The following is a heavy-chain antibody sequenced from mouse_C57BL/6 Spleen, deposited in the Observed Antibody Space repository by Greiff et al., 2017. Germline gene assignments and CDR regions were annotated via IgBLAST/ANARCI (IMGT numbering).Heavy chain of an antibody. J-gene: IGHJ3*01. D-gene: IGHD1-1*01. CDR3: ARLDYGSISWFAY. Sequence: VQLQQPGAELVKPGASVKMSCKASGYTFTSYWITWVKQRPGQGLEWIGDIYPGSGSTNYNEKFKSKATLTVDTSSSTAYMQLSSLTSEDSAVYYCARLDYGSISWFAYWGQGTLVTVSA. CDR2: IYPGSGST. CDR1: GYTFTSYW. V-gene: IGHV1-55*01.